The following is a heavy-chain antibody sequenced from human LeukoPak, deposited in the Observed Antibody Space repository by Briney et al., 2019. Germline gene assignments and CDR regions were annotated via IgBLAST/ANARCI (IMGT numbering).Heavy chain of an antibody. V-gene: IGHV3-74*01. CDR3: ARSSGWGFDY. Sequence: GGSLRLSCAASRFTFSSYWMHWVRQAPGKGLVWVSHINSDGSSTNYADSVKGRFTISRDNAKNTLYLQMNSLTAEDTAVYFCARSSGWGFDYWGQGALVTVSS. J-gene: IGHJ4*02. D-gene: IGHD6-19*01. CDR2: INSDGSST. CDR1: RFTFSSYW.